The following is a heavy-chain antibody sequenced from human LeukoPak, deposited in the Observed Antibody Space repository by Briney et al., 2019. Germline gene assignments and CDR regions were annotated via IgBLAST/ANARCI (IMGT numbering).Heavy chain of an antibody. J-gene: IGHJ5*02. CDR3: ARAVVITFGGVIVIHWFDP. V-gene: IGHV4-34*01. CDR1: GGSFSGYY. CDR2: INHSGST. D-gene: IGHD3-16*02. Sequence: SETLSLTCAVYGGSFSGYYWSWIRQPPGKGLEWIGEINHSGSTNYNPSLKSRVTISVDTSKNQFSLKLSSVTAADTAVYYCARAVVITFGGVIVIHWFDPWGQGTLVTVSS.